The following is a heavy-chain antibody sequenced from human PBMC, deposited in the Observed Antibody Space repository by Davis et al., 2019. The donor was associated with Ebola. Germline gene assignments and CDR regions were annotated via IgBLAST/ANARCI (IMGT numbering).Heavy chain of an antibody. CDR3: ARAIDGYNILDD. CDR1: GFTFSSYG. D-gene: IGHD5-24*01. CDR2: IWYDGSNK. J-gene: IGHJ4*02. V-gene: IGHV3-33*01. Sequence: PGGSLRLSCAASGFTFSSYGMHWVRQAPGKGLEWVAVIWYDGSNKYYADSVKGRFTISRDNSKNTLYLQMNSLRAEDTAVYYCARAIDGYNILDDWGQGTLVTVSS.